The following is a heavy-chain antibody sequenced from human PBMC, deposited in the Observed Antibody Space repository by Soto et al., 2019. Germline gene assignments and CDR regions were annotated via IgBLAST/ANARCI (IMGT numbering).Heavy chain of an antibody. D-gene: IGHD1-26*01. Sequence: SVKVSCKDSVGTFSSYPISWVRQAPGQGLEWMGGIIPIFGTANYAQKFQGRVTITADESTSTGYMELSSLRSEDTAVYYCARDNLGSYWPFDYWGQGTLVTVSS. CDR2: IIPIFGTA. CDR1: VGTFSSYP. V-gene: IGHV1-69*13. J-gene: IGHJ4*02. CDR3: ARDNLGSYWPFDY.